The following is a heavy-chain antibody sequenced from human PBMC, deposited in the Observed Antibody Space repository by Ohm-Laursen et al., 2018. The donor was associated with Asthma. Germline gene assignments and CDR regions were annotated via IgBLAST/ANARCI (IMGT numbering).Heavy chain of an antibody. CDR3: AKDDSSAWTHFDY. CDR2: ISYDENKK. Sequence: SLRLSCAASGLTINRYGLHWVRRAPGKGLEWVAFISYDENKKYYADSVKGRFTTSRDNSKNTLYLQMNSLRPDDTAVYYCAKDDSSAWTHFDYWGQGTLVTVSS. J-gene: IGHJ4*02. CDR1: GLTINRYG. D-gene: IGHD6-19*01. V-gene: IGHV3-30*18.